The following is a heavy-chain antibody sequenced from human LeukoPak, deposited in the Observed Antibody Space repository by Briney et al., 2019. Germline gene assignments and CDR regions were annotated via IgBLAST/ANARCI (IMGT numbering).Heavy chain of an antibody. CDR3: ASHYDFWSGSYFDY. CDR2: IYYSGST. J-gene: IGHJ4*02. V-gene: IGHV4-31*03. CDR1: GGSISSGGYY. D-gene: IGHD3-3*01. Sequence: SSETLSLTCTVSGGSISSGGYYWSWIRQHPGKGLEWIGYIYYSGSTYYNPSLKSRVTISVDTSKNQFSLKLSSVTAADTAVYYCASHYDFWSGSYFDYWGQGTLVTVSS.